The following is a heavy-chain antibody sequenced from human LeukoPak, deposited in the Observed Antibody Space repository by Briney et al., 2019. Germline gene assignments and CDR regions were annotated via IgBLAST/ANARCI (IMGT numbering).Heavy chain of an antibody. V-gene: IGHV3-23*01. J-gene: IGHJ6*02. D-gene: IGHD2-2*01. Sequence: GGSLRLSCASSGFTFSCYAMSWVRQAPGKGLEWVSAIRGSGGSTYYADSVKGRFTISRNNSKNTLYLQMNSLRAEDTAVYYCAKVIVPAARALSYYYGMDVWGQGTTVTVSS. CDR1: GFTFSCYA. CDR2: IRGSGGST. CDR3: AKVIVPAARALSYYYGMDV.